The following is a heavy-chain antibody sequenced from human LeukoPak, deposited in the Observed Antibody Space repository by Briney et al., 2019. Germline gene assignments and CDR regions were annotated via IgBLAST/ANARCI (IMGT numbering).Heavy chain of an antibody. Sequence: SEALSLTCAVYGGSFSGYYWSWIRQPPGKGLEWIGEINHSGSTNYNPSLKSRVTISVDTSKNQFSLKLSSVTAADTAVYYCARGLPLIRYFDWLQPRYLDYWGQGTLVTVSS. J-gene: IGHJ4*02. CDR3: ARGLPLIRYFDWLQPRYLDY. D-gene: IGHD3-9*01. CDR1: GGSFSGYY. V-gene: IGHV4-34*01. CDR2: INHSGST.